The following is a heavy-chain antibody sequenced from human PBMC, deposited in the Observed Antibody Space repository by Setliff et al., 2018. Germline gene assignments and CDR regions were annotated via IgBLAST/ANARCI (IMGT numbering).Heavy chain of an antibody. CDR2: IYHSGST. J-gene: IGHJ6*02. V-gene: IGHV4-30-4*08. CDR3: ARVGCAGVLCYNHGYYYALDV. D-gene: IGHD2-8*02. Sequence: SETLSLTCAVYGDSFSDYYWSWIRQPPGKGLEWIGYIYHSGSTFYNPSLKSRVTISVDTSKNQVSLKLNSVTAADTAVYYCARVGCAGVLCYNHGYYYALDVWGQGTTVTV. CDR1: GDSFSDYY.